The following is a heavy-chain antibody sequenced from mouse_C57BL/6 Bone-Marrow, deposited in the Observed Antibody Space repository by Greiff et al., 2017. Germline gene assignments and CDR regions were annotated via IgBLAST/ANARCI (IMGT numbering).Heavy chain of an antibody. V-gene: IGHV1-81*01. Sequence: QVQLQQPGAELARPGASVKLSCKASGYTFTSYGISWVKQRTGQGLEWIGEIYPRSGNPYYTEKFKGKATLTADKSSSTAYMELRSLTSDDAAVYFCARSGYYGSSYGGYFYVWGTGTTVTVSS. J-gene: IGHJ1*03. CDR1: GYTFTSYG. D-gene: IGHD1-1*01. CDR3: ARSGYYGSSYGGYFYV. CDR2: IYPRSGNP.